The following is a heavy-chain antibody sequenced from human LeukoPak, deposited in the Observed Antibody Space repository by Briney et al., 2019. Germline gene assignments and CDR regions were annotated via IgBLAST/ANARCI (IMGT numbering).Heavy chain of an antibody. V-gene: IGHV3-23*01. J-gene: IGHJ4*02. CDR3: AKGTYGAPPWYFDY. Sequence: GGSLRLSCAASGFALRSYTVTWVRQAPGKGLEWVSGISGSGGSTYYADSVKGRFTVSRDNSKNTLYLQMNSLRAEDTAVYYCAKGTYGAPPWYFDYWGQGTLVTVSS. CDR1: GFALRSYT. CDR2: ISGSGGST. D-gene: IGHD4-17*01.